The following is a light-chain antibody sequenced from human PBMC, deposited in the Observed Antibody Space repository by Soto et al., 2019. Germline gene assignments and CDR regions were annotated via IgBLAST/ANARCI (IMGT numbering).Light chain of an antibody. CDR1: QSVSSY. Sequence: EIVLTQSPATLSLSPGERATLSCRASQSVSSYLAWYQQKPGQAPRLLIYDASNRATGIPARFSGSGSWTDFTLTISSLEPEDFAVYYCQQRSNWPLVFGGGTKVEIK. CDR2: DAS. V-gene: IGKV3-11*01. J-gene: IGKJ4*01. CDR3: QQRSNWPLV.